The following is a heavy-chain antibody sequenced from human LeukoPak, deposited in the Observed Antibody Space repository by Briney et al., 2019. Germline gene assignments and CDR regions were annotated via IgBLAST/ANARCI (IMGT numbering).Heavy chain of an antibody. CDR1: GFAFSNFW. CDR2: IKTDGSST. Sequence: GGSLRLSCTASGFAFSNFWMHWVRQAPGKGLVWVSRIKTDGSSTNYADSVKGRFTISRDNAKNTLYLQMNSPRAEDTAVYYCLRDRDYWGQGTLVTVSS. V-gene: IGHV3-74*01. J-gene: IGHJ4*02. CDR3: LRDRDY.